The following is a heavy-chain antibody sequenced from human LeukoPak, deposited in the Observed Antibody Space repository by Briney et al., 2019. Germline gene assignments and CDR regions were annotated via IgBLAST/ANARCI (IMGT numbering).Heavy chain of an antibody. CDR3: ARVYGNFRNYFDY. Sequence: SETLSLTCTVSGGSISSSNYYWGWIRQPPGKGLEWIGSLYYSGGTFYNPSLKSRVTISVDTSKNQFSLKLSSVTAADTAIYYCARVYGNFRNYFDYWGQGTLVTVSS. V-gene: IGHV4-39*07. CDR1: GGSISSSNYY. D-gene: IGHD1-7*01. CDR2: LYYSGGT. J-gene: IGHJ4*02.